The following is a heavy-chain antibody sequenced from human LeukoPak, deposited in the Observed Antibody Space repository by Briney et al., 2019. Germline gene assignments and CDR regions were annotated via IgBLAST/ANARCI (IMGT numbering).Heavy chain of an antibody. CDR3: ARAGYSYGYYFDY. D-gene: IGHD5-18*01. CDR2: IYYSGST. CDR1: GGSISSGGYS. Sequence: PSQTLSLTCAVSGGSISSGGYSWSWIRQPPGKGLEWIGYIYYSGSTNYNPSLKSRVTISVDTSKNQFSLKLSSVTAADTAVYYCARAGYSYGYYFDYWGQGTLVTVSS. J-gene: IGHJ4*02. V-gene: IGHV4-61*08.